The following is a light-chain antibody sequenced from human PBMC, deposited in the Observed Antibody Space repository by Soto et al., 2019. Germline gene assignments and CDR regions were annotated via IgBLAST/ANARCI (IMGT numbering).Light chain of an antibody. J-gene: IGLJ1*01. V-gene: IGLV2-8*02. CDR2: EVV. Sequence: QSVLTQPPSASRSPGQSVTISCPGTKNDIGVYDCVSSYQHHPGKAPRLIIDEVVQRPSGVPDRFSGSKSGNAASLTVSGLQSAGEADYVGKAHAGRKTYVFGSGTKVTGL. CDR3: KAHAGRKTYV. CDR1: KNDIGVYDC.